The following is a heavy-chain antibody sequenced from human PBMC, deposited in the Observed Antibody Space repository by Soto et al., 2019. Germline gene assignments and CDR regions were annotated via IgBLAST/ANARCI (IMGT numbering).Heavy chain of an antibody. D-gene: IGHD3-16*02. V-gene: IGHV3-7*03. CDR3: ARDLYDYVWGSYREYYYYGMDV. J-gene: IGHJ6*02. CDR1: GFTFSSYW. Sequence: GWSLRLSCAASGFTFSSYWMSWVRQAPGKGLEWVANIKQDGSEKYYVDSVKGRFTISRDNAKNSLYLQMNSLRAEDTAVYYCARDLYDYVWGSYREYYYYGMDVWGQGTTVAVCS. CDR2: IKQDGSEK.